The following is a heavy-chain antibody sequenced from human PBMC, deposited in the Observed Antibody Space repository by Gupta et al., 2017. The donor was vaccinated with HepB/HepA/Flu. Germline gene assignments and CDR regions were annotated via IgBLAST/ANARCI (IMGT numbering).Heavy chain of an antibody. CDR2: INSDGSST. CDR3: ARGYYYDSSAYPDY. Sequence: EVQLVESGGGLVQPGGSLRLSCAASGFTFSSYWMNWVRQAPGKGLVWVSQINSDGSSTIYADSVKGRFTISRDSAKNTLFLQMESLRAEDTAVYYCARGYYYDSSAYPDYWGLGTLVTVSS. J-gene: IGHJ4*02. V-gene: IGHV3-74*01. CDR1: GFTFSSYW. D-gene: IGHD3-22*01.